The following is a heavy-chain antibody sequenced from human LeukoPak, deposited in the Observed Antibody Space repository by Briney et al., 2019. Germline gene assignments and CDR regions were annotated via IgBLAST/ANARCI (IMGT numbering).Heavy chain of an antibody. J-gene: IGHJ3*02. D-gene: IGHD4-17*01. CDR1: GGSISSYY. CDR3: ARVNAANDYGDPEGFDI. V-gene: IGHV4-59*08. Sequence: PSETLSLTCTVSGGSISSYYWSWIRQPPGKGLEWIGYIYYSGSTNYNPSLKSRVTISVDTSKNQFSLKLSSVTAADTAVYYCARVNAANDYGDPEGFDIWGQGTMVTVSS. CDR2: IYYSGST.